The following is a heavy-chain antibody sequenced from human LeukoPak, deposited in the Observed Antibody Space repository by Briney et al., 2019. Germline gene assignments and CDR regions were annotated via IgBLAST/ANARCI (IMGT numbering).Heavy chain of an antibody. J-gene: IGHJ3*02. CDR1: GGTFSSYA. CDR3: ARRGSGSYRAFDI. V-gene: IGHV1-69*13. D-gene: IGHD3-10*01. CDR2: IIPIFGTA. Sequence: SVKVSCKASGGTFSSYAISWVRQAPGQGLEWMGGIIPIFGTANYAQKFQGRVTITADESTSTAYMELSSLRSEDTAVYYCARRGSGSYRAFDIWGQGTMVTVSS.